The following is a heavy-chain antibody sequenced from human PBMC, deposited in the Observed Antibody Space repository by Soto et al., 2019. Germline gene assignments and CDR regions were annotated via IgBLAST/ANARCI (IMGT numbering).Heavy chain of an antibody. D-gene: IGHD3-3*01. CDR2: ITGDSSTI. CDR1: GFTFSRYS. J-gene: IGHJ6*02. CDR3: AREGLGFWSGSLDV. Sequence: EVQLVESGGGLVQPGGSLRLSCAASGFTFSRYSMNWARQAPGKGLEWISYITGDSSTIYYADSVKGRFTISRDNAKNSLYLQMNSLRAEDTAVYYCAREGLGFWSGSLDVWGQGTTVTVSS. V-gene: IGHV3-48*04.